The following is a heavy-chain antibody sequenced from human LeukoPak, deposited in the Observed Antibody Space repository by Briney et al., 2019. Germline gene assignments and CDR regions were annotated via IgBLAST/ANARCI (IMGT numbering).Heavy chain of an antibody. CDR2: ISGSGGGT. CDR1: GFTFSTYA. D-gene: IGHD6-6*01. J-gene: IGHJ6*03. V-gene: IGHV3-23*01. Sequence: GGSLRLSCAASGFTFSTYAMSWVRQAPGKGLEWVSLISGSGGGTYYADSVKGRFTISRDNSKNTLYLQMNSLRAEDTAVYYCAKDPRGSSSSVRYYYYYMDVWGKGTTVTVSS. CDR3: AKDPRGSSSSVRYYYYYMDV.